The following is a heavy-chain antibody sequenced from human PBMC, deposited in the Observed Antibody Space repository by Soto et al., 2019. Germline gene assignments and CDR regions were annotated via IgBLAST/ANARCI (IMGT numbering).Heavy chain of an antibody. J-gene: IGHJ6*02. CDR2: ISSSSSYI. D-gene: IGHD2-21*02. CDR3: ARLRVGVKVTARPDYYYYGMDV. V-gene: IGHV3-21*01. Sequence: GGSLRLSCAASGFTFSSYSMNWVRQAPGKGLEWVSSISSSSSYIYYADSVKGRFTISRDNAKNSLYLQMNSLRAEDTAVYYCARLRVGVKVTARPDYYYYGMDVWGQGTTVTVSS. CDR1: GFTFSSYS.